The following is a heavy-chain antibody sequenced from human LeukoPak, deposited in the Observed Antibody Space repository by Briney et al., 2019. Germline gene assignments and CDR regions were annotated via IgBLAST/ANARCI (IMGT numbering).Heavy chain of an antibody. CDR2: VNPTGGST. CDR3: ARTAARRFDY. Sequence: ASVNVSCKASGYTFPSYFMHWVRQAPGQGLEWMGIVNPTGGSTTYAQKFQGRVTMTRDTSTSTVYMELSSLRSDDTAVYYCARTAARRFDYWGQGTLVTVSS. J-gene: IGHJ4*02. CDR1: GYTFPSYF. D-gene: IGHD6-6*01. V-gene: IGHV1-46*01.